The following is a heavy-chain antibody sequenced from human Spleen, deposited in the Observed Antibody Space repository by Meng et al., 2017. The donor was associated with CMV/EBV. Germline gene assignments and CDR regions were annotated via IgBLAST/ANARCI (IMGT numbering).Heavy chain of an antibody. CDR2: ISSSSSTI. D-gene: IGHD6-13*01. CDR3: ATVISSYSSTWEYNLYYAYYGMDD. V-gene: IGHV3-48*04. Sequence: GESLKISCAASGFIFSSYSMNWVRQAPGKGLEWVSYISSSSSTIYYADSVKGRFTISRDNAKNTLYPQVNSLRSEDTAVYYCATVISSYSSTWEYNLYYAYYGMDDWGQGTTVTVSS. J-gene: IGHJ6*02. CDR1: GFIFSSYS.